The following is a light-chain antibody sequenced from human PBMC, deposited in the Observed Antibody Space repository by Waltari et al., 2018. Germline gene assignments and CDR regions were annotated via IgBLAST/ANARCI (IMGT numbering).Light chain of an antibody. CDR3: CSHAGSYALWV. V-gene: IGLV2-11*01. CDR1: SSDVGAYNY. Sequence: QSALPQPRSVSGSPGQSVTVSCTGTSSDVGAYNYVSWYQHQPGKAPKLMVYDVNKRPSGVPDRFSGSKSGSTASLTISGLQAEYEADYYCCSHAGSYALWVFGGGTTVTVL. CDR2: DVN. J-gene: IGLJ3*02.